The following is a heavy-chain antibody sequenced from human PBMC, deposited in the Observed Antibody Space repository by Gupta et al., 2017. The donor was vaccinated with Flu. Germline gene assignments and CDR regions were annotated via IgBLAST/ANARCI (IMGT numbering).Heavy chain of an antibody. J-gene: IGHJ5*02. V-gene: IGHV4-34*01. D-gene: IGHD2-15*01. CDR1: GGSFSGYS. CDR3: AREGYWLSPKPNWFDP. Sequence: QVQLQQWGAGLLKPSETLSLTCAVYGGSFSGYSWSWIRQPPGKGLEWIGEINHSGSTNYNPSLKSRVTISVDTSKNQFSLKLSSVTAADTAVYYCAREGYWLSPKPNWFDPWGQGTLVTVSS. CDR2: INHSGST.